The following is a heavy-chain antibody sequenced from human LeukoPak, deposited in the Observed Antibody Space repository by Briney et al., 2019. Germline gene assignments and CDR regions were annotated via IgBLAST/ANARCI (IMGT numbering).Heavy chain of an antibody. J-gene: IGHJ3*02. CDR2: ISGSGGST. D-gene: IGHD2-2*01. CDR1: GFTFSSYA. V-gene: IGHV3-23*01. Sequence: GGSLRLSCAASGFTFSSYAMSWVRQAPGKGLEWVSAISGSGGSTYYADSVKGRFTISRDNAKNSLYLQMNSLRAEDTAVYYCARDRWDCSSTSCYSGFDAFDIWGQGTMVTVSS. CDR3: ARDRWDCSSTSCYSGFDAFDI.